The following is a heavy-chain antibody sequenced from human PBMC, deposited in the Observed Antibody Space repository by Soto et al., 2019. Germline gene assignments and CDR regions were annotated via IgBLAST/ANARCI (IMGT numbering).Heavy chain of an antibody. CDR3: ARDRQIRDFWSGYYYYYYRMDV. J-gene: IGHJ6*02. CDR2: IWYDGSNK. Sequence: GGSLRLSCAASGFTFSSYGMHWVRQAPGKGLEWVAVIWYDGSNKYYADSVKGRFTISRDNSKNTLYLQMNSLRAEDTAVYYCARDRQIRDFWSGYYYYYYRMDVWGQGTTVTVSS. CDR1: GFTFSSYG. D-gene: IGHD3-3*01. V-gene: IGHV3-33*01.